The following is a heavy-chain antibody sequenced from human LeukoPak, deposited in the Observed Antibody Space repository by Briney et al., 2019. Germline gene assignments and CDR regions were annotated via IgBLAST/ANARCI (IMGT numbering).Heavy chain of an antibody. Sequence: TGGSLRLSCAASGFAFSSFAMSWVRQAPGKGLEWVSAVSGSVGSTYYADSVKGRFTISRDNTKNALYLQMNSLRAEDTAVYFCARSGYCSGSSCTVDCYGMDVWGQGTTVTVSS. CDR1: GFAFSSFA. D-gene: IGHD2-15*01. CDR3: ARSGYCSGSSCTVDCYGMDV. J-gene: IGHJ6*02. V-gene: IGHV3-23*01. CDR2: VSGSVGST.